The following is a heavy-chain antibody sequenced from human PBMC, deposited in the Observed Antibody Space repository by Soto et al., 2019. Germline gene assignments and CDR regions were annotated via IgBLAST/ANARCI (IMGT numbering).Heavy chain of an antibody. Sequence: QVQLVQSGAEVQKPGSSVKVSCKASGGTLSSYSINWVRQAPGQGLEWLGRIVPIVNIANYARKFQGRVTITADKSTNTAFLELSSLTSEDTAIYYCARPRPEIAVDTDAFDIWGQGTMVTVSS. CDR2: IVPIVNIA. D-gene: IGHD6-19*01. CDR3: ARPRPEIAVDTDAFDI. CDR1: GGTLSSYS. V-gene: IGHV1-69*02. J-gene: IGHJ3*02.